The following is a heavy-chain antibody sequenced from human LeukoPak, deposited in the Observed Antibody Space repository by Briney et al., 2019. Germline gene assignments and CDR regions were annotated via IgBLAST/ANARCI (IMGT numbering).Heavy chain of an antibody. V-gene: IGHV3-11*01. CDR3: AGRPTGYSSGYIH. Sequence: GGSLRLSCAASGFTFSDYYMSWIRQAPEKGLDWVSVISGSAHKIRYADSVKGRFTISRDNSENIVYLQMNNLRVEDTAVYYCAGRPTGYSSGYIHWGQGTLVTVSS. J-gene: IGHJ4*02. CDR1: GFTFSDYY. CDR2: ISGSAHKI. D-gene: IGHD5-18*01.